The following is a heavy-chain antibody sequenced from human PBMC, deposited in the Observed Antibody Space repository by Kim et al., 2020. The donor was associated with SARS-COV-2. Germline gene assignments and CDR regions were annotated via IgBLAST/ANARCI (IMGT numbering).Heavy chain of an antibody. CDR2: ISSSSSYI. CDR1: GFTFSSYS. D-gene: IGHD3-3*01. Sequence: GGSLRLSCAASGFTFSSYSMNWVRQAPGKGLEWVSSISSSSSYIYYADSVKGRFTISRDNAKNSLYLQMNSLRAEDTAVYYCARGGNDFWSGYSQGDYWGQGTLVTVSS. CDR3: ARGGNDFWSGYSQGDY. J-gene: IGHJ4*02. V-gene: IGHV3-21*01.